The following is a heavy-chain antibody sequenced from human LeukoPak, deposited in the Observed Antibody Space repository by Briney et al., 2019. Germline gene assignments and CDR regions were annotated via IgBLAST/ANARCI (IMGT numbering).Heavy chain of an antibody. CDR1: GGSIRSYY. Sequence: SETLSLTCIVSGGSIRSYYWSWIRQSPGKGLEWVGYIYYSGSTNYNPSPKSRGTISVDTSKNQFSLKLSSVTAADTAVYYCARETCSGGSCFQFDFWGQGTLVTVSS. J-gene: IGHJ4*02. V-gene: IGHV4-59*01. CDR3: ARETCSGGSCFQFDF. D-gene: IGHD2-15*01. CDR2: IYYSGST.